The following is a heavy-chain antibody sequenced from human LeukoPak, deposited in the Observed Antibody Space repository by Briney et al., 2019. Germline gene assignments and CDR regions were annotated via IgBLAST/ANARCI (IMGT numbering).Heavy chain of an antibody. D-gene: IGHD3-10*01. V-gene: IGHV4-59*01. CDR3: ARTEYYFDH. J-gene: IGHJ4*02. CDR2: FYYSGSS. Sequence: PSETLSLTCTVPSDSFSSYYWSWIRQPPGKGLEWIGYFYYSGSSNYNPSLKSRVTMSVDPSKSQFSLKVSSVTAADTAVYYCARTEYYFDHWGQGTLVTVSS. CDR1: SDSFSSYY.